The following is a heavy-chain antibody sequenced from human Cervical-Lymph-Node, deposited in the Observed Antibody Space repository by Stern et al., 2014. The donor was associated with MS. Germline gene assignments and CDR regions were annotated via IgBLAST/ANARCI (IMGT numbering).Heavy chain of an antibody. CDR2: ISAYNGNT. CDR1: GYTFTSYG. V-gene: IGHV1-18*01. J-gene: IGHJ6*02. Sequence: QVQLMQSGAEVKKPGASVKVSCKASGYTFTSYGISWVRQAPGQGLEWMGGISAYNGNTNYAQKLQGRVTMTTDTSTSTAYMELRNLRSDDTAVYYCARGGYCSSTSCYATYFYYYYGMDVWGQGTTVTVSS. D-gene: IGHD2-2*01. CDR3: ARGGYCSSTSCYATYFYYYYGMDV.